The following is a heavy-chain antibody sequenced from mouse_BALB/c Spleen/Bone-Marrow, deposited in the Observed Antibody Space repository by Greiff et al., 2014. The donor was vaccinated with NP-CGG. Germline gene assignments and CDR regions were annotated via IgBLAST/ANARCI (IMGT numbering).Heavy chain of an antibody. Sequence: EVQRVESGGGLVQPGGSLKISCAASGFTFSSCGMSWVRQTPDKRLDLVATINSNGGSTYYPDSVKGRFTISGDNAKNTLYLQMSSLKSEDTAMYYCARDNYYDYDGFAYWGQGTQVTVSA. CDR1: GFTFSSCG. D-gene: IGHD2-4*01. V-gene: IGHV5-6-3*01. CDR2: INSNGGST. J-gene: IGHJ3*01. CDR3: ARDNYYDYDGFAY.